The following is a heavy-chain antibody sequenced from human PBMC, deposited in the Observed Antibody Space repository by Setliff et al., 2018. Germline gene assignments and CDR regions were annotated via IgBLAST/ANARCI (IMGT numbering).Heavy chain of an antibody. J-gene: IGHJ4*02. V-gene: IGHV4-61*09. CDR1: GASITSGGFY. D-gene: IGHD1-26*01. Sequence: SETLSLTCSVSGASITSGGFYWTWIRQPAGKGLEWIGHISPSGSTTYNPSVKSRVTISLDTSKNHFYLKLDSVTAADTALYYCARSPSSGAYWNPRPFYSDYWARGTLVTVSS. CDR3: ARSPSSGAYWNPRPFYSDY. CDR2: ISPSGST.